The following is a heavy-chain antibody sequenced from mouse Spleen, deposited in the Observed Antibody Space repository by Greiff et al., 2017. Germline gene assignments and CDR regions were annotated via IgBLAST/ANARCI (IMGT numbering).Heavy chain of an antibody. J-gene: IGHJ2*01. CDR1: GFSLTSYG. Sequence: VMLVESGPGLVQPSQSLSITCTVSGFSLTSYGVHWVRQSPGKGLEWLGVIWSGGSTDYNAAFISRLSISKDNSKSQVFFKMNSLQADDTAIYYCARNGGNYPYYFDYWGQGTTLTVSS. V-gene: IGHV2-2*01. CDR2: IWSGGST. D-gene: IGHD1-1*02. CDR3: ARNGGNYPYYFDY.